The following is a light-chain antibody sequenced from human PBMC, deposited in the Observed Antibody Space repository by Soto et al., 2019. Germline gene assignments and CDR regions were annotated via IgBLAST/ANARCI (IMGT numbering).Light chain of an antibody. CDR2: EVN. Sequence: QSVLTQPPSASGSPGQSVTISCTVTSSDIGTYKYVSWYQQHPGKTPKLIIYEVNERPSGVPDRFSGSKSGNTASLTVSGLRAEDEADYYCSSYVTSNNLRVFGTGTKVTVL. V-gene: IGLV2-8*01. CDR3: SSYVTSNNLRV. CDR1: SSDIGTYKY. J-gene: IGLJ1*01.